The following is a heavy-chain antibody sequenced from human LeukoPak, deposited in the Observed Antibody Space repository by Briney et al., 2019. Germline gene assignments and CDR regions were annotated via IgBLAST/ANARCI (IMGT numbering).Heavy chain of an antibody. V-gene: IGHV3-23*01. Sequence: GGSLRLSCAASGFTFSSYAMSWVRQAPGKGLEWVSAISGSGGSTYYADSVKGRFTISRDNSKNTLYLQMNSLRAEDTAVYYCAKDHGSGWYFSYWYFDLWGRGTLVTVSS. D-gene: IGHD6-19*01. CDR2: ISGSGGST. CDR1: GFTFSSYA. J-gene: IGHJ2*01. CDR3: AKDHGSGWYFSYWYFDL.